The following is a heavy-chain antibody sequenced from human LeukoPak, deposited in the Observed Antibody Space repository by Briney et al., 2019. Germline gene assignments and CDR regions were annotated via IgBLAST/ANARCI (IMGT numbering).Heavy chain of an antibody. V-gene: IGHV3-23*01. CDR2: IIGSGGST. CDR1: GFTFTSYA. D-gene: IGHD6-13*01. CDR3: AKDYIIAAALNWFDP. J-gene: IGHJ5*02. Sequence: PGGSLRPSCAASGFTFTSYAMSWVHQAPGKGLGWVSAIIGSGGSTYYADSVTGRFTISRDNSKNTLYLQMNSLRAEDTAVYYCAKDYIIAAALNWFDPWGQGTLVTVSS.